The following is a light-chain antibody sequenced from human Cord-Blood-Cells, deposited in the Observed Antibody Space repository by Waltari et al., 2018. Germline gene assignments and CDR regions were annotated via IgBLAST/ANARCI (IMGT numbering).Light chain of an antibody. J-gene: IGKJ2*01. CDR3: QQYNNWPPYT. CDR2: GAS. Sequence: EIVMPQSPATLSVSPGERATLSCRASQSVSSNLAWYQQKPGQAPRLLIYGASTRATGIPARFSGSGSETEFTLTISSLQSEDFAVYYCQQYNNWPPYTFGQGTKLEIK. V-gene: IGKV3-15*01. CDR1: QSVSSN.